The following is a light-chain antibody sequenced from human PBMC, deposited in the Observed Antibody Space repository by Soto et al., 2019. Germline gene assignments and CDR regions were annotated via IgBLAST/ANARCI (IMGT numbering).Light chain of an antibody. CDR1: SSDVGGYDY. V-gene: IGLV2-11*01. CDR3: CSYAGSSNV. J-gene: IGLJ1*01. CDR2: DVT. Sequence: QSVLTQPPSVSGSPGQSVTISCTGTSSDVGGYDYVSWYQQRPGKAPKLLIYDVTKRPSGVPDRFSGSKSGNTASLTISGLQAEDEADFYCCSYAGSSNVFGTGTKLTVL.